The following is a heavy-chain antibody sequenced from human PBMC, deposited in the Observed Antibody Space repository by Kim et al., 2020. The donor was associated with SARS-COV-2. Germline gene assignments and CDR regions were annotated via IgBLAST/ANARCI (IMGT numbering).Heavy chain of an antibody. V-gene: IGHV3-21*01. Sequence: GGSLRLSCAASGFTFSSYSMNWVRQAPGKGLEWVSSISSSSSYIYYADSVKGRFTISRDNAKNSLYLQMNSLRAEDTAVYYCARDILGIAALNAFDIWGQGTMVTVSS. CDR2: ISSSSSYI. J-gene: IGHJ3*02. CDR1: GFTFSSYS. D-gene: IGHD6-13*01. CDR3: ARDILGIAALNAFDI.